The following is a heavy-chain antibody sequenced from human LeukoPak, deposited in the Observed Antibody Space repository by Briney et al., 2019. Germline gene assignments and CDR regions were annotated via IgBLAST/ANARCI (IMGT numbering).Heavy chain of an antibody. CDR1: GYTFTGYY. J-gene: IGHJ4*02. D-gene: IGHD3-3*01. CDR3: ARDRFESNYPDY. Sequence: ASVKVSCKASGYTFTGYYMHWVRQAPGQGLEWMGWINPNSGGTNYAQKFQGRVTMTRDTSISTAYMELSRLRSDDTAVYYCARDRFESNYPDYWGQGTLVTVSS. V-gene: IGHV1-2*02. CDR2: INPNSGGT.